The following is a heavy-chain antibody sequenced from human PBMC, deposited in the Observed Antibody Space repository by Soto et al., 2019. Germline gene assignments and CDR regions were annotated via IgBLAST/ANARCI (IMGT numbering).Heavy chain of an antibody. CDR2: ISGSGGST. D-gene: IGHD6-19*01. J-gene: IGHJ4*02. CDR3: ATRGAVAGRPQNYYFDY. Sequence: PGGSLRLSCAASGFTFSSYAMSWVRQAPGKGLEWVSAISGSGGSTYYADSAKGRFTISRDNSKNTLYLQMNSLTAQDXAVYYCATRGAVAGRPQNYYFDYWGQGTLVTVSS. V-gene: IGHV3-23*01. CDR1: GFTFSSYA.